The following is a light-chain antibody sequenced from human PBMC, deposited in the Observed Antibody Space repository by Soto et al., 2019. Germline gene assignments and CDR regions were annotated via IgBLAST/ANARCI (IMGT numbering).Light chain of an antibody. CDR2: GAS. CDR3: QQYRT. CDR1: QSVSSN. Sequence: EIVMTQSPATLSVSPGERATLSCRASQSVSSNLAWYQQKPGQAPRLLIYGASTRATGIPARFSGSGSGTEFTLTISSLQSEDLAVYYCQQYRTFGGGTKVEIK. J-gene: IGKJ4*01. V-gene: IGKV3-15*01.